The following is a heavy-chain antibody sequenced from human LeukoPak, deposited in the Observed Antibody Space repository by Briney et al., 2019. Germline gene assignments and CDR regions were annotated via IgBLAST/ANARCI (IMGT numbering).Heavy chain of an antibody. Sequence: GGSLRLSCAASGFTFSSYSMNWVRQAPGKGLEWVSSISSSSSYIYYADSVKGRFTISRDNAKNSLYLQMNSLRAEDTAVYYCASPYYDFWSGYSDYWGQGTLVTVSS. CDR3: ASPYYDFWSGYSDY. D-gene: IGHD3-3*01. V-gene: IGHV3-21*01. CDR2: ISSSSSYI. J-gene: IGHJ4*02. CDR1: GFTFSSYS.